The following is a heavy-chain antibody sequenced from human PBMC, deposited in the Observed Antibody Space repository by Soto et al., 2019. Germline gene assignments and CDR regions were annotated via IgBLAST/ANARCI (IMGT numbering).Heavy chain of an antibody. J-gene: IGHJ6*03. CDR2: ISSSSSYI. CDR1: GFTFSSYS. Sequence: EVQLVESGGGLVKPGGSLRLSCAASGFTFSSYSMNWVRQAPGKGLEWVSSISSSSSYIYYADSVKGRFTISRDNAKNLLYLQMNSLRAEDTAVHYCARDSLVVVVAATDYYYYYMDVWGKGTPVTVSS. V-gene: IGHV3-21*01. CDR3: ARDSLVVVVAATDYYYYYMDV. D-gene: IGHD2-15*01.